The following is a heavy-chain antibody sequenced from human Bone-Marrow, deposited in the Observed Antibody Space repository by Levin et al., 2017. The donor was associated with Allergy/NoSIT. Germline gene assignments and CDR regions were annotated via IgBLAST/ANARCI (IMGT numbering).Heavy chain of an antibody. J-gene: IGHJ5*02. D-gene: IGHD3-22*01. V-gene: IGHV1-2*03. Sequence: LAASVKVSCKTAGYSFTDHYIHWVRQAPGQGLEWMGWINPIRGGTKYAEKFHGRVAMTMDTSITTVYLEVNWLRADDTAVYYCARGPYDSSSGDWFAPWGQGTLVTVSS. CDR1: GYSFTDHY. CDR2: INPIRGGT. CDR3: ARGPYDSSSGDWFAP.